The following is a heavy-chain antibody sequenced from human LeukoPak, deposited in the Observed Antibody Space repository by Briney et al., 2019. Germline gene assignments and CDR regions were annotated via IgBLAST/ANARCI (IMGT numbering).Heavy chain of an antibody. CDR2: ICHGGSTE. D-gene: IGHD6-19*01. CDR3: AKDNRGGWSGYFDY. V-gene: IGHV3-33*07. CDR1: GFILSKYV. Sequence: GWSLRLSCATSGFILSKYVMYWVRQAPAKGLEGVAVICHGGSTEFYADSVKGRFSISRDDSKNTLYLQMNSLRAEDTTLYYCAKDNRGGWSGYFDYWGQGVLVTVSS. J-gene: IGHJ4*02.